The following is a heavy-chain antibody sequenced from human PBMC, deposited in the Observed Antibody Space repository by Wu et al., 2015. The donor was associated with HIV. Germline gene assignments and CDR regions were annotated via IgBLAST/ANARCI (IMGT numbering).Heavy chain of an antibody. D-gene: IGHD4-17*01. V-gene: IGHV1-69*12. Sequence: QVQLVQSGAEVKKPASSVKVSCKTSGGTFSSYSINWVRQAPGQGLEWMGGLIPIFGKVNYAQNFQGRVTITADESTSTVYMELSSLRSEDTAIYYCAREAEDGRRWLLGFWGQGTLVTVSS. CDR1: GGTFSSYS. CDR3: AREAEDGRRWLLGF. CDR2: LIPIFGKV. J-gene: IGHJ4*02.